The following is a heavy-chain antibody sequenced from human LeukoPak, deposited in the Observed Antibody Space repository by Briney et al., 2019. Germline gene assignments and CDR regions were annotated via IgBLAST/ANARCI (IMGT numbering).Heavy chain of an antibody. D-gene: IGHD3-3*01. J-gene: IGHJ4*02. Sequence: PGGSLRLSCAASGLTFRNYAMSWVRQAPGKGLEWVSVICANDGNTYYADAVKGRFTISRDNSKDTLYLQMNSLRAEDTAVYYCAKSVDFWSGAETPFDYWGQGTLVTVSS. CDR2: ICANDGNT. CDR1: GLTFRNYA. V-gene: IGHV3-23*01. CDR3: AKSVDFWSGAETPFDY.